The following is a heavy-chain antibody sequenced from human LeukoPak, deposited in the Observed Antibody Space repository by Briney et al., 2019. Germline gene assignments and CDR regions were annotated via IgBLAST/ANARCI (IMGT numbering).Heavy chain of an antibody. CDR2: VYYTGST. J-gene: IGHJ4*02. CDR1: GGSINNYY. Sequence: SETLSLTCTVSGGSINNYYWTWIRQPPGKGLECIGYVYYTGSTYYNPSLKSRVTISVDTSRNQFSLNLKSVTAADTAVYYCARDSSTVTTHHFDYWGQGILVTVSS. V-gene: IGHV4-59*01. D-gene: IGHD4-17*01. CDR3: ARDSSTVTTHHFDY.